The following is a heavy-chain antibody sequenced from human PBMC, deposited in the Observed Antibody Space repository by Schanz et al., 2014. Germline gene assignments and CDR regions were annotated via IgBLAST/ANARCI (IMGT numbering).Heavy chain of an antibody. V-gene: IGHV3-23*04. D-gene: IGHD3-3*01. J-gene: IGHJ4*02. CDR1: GFSFSNYA. CDR2: ISGFGTGA. Sequence: EVQLVESGGGLVKPGGSLRLSCAASGFSFSNYALVWVRQPPGKGLEWISGISGFGTGAYYAASVRGRFTISRDNSKNTLYLQMNSLRAEDTAVYYCARPIYDLWSGSFDYWGQGTLVTVSS. CDR3: ARPIYDLWSGSFDY.